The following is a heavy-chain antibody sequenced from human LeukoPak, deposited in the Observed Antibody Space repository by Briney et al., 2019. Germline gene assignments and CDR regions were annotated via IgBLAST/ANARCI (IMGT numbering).Heavy chain of an antibody. J-gene: IGHJ4*02. V-gene: IGHV3-23*01. CDR2: ISGSGGST. CDR3: AKFRGYSYGPIGY. CDR1: GFTFSSYA. Sequence: GGSLRLSCAASGFTFSSYAMSWVRQAPGKGLEWVSAISGSGGSTFYADSVKGRFTISRDNSKNTLYLQMNSLRAEDTAVYYCAKFRGYSYGPIGYWGQGTLVTVSS. D-gene: IGHD5-18*01.